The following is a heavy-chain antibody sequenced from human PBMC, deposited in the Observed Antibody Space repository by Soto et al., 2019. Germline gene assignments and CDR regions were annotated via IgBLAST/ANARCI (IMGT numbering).Heavy chain of an antibody. CDR3: VKDLKDYGDDLFGY. D-gene: IGHD3-10*01. CDR1: GFIFSNYW. Sequence: GGSLRLSCAASGFIFSNYWMSWVRQAPGKGLEYVSAISSNGGSTYYADSVKGRFTISRDNSKNTLYLQMSSLRAEDTAVYYCVKDLKDYGDDLFGYWGQGTLVTVSS. J-gene: IGHJ4*02. V-gene: IGHV3-64D*08. CDR2: ISSNGGST.